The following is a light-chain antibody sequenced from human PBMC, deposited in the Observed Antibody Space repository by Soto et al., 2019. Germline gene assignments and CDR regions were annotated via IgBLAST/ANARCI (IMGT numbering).Light chain of an antibody. CDR2: EGT. J-gene: IGLJ1*01. V-gene: IGLV2-23*01. CDR1: SSDIGASNF. CDR3: CSYTLTYV. Sequence: QSVLTQPPSVSGSPGQSITVSCTGTSSDIGASNFVSWYQHLPGRAPKVMIYEGTKRPSGVSSRFSGSKSGNTASLTISGLQAEDEADYHCCSYTLTYVFGTGPKVTV.